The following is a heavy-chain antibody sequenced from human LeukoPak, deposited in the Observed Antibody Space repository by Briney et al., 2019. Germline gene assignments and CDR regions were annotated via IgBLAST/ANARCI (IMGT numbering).Heavy chain of an antibody. CDR1: GFTFGDYA. D-gene: IGHD3-22*01. J-gene: IGHJ4*02. CDR3: AKDGGGGYSSTYFFDK. CDR2: ISGDGGWT. Sequence: GGSLRLSCAASGFTFGDYALHWVRQAPGKGLLWVSLISGDGGWTYYADSLKGRFTISRDNSKNSLYLQMNSLTTEDTALYYCAKDGGGGYSSTYFFDKWGQGTQVTVSS. V-gene: IGHV3-43*02.